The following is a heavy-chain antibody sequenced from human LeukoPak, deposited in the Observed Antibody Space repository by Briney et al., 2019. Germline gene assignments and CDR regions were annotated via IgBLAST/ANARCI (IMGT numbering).Heavy chain of an antibody. V-gene: IGHV3-49*04. J-gene: IGHJ4*02. CDR3: TTLYYDFWSGYSPFDF. CDR2: IRSKAYGGTK. Sequence: GGSLRLSCTATGFTFGDYAMSWVRQAPGKGLEWVGFIRSKAYGGTKEYDASVKGRFTISRDDSISISYLQMNSLKTEDTAVYYCTTLYYDFWSGYSPFDFWGQGTLVTVSS. CDR1: GFTFGDYA. D-gene: IGHD3-3*01.